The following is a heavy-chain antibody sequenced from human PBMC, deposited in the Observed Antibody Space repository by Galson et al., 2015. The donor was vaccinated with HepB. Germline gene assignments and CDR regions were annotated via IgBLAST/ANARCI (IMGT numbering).Heavy chain of an antibody. CDR3: ARDLYYYDSSEYFDY. D-gene: IGHD3-22*01. J-gene: IGHJ4*02. CDR1: GYTFTSYA. V-gene: IGHV1-3*01. CDR2: INAGNGNT. Sequence: SVKVSCKASGYTFTSYAMHWVRQAPGQRLEWMGWINAGNGNTKYSQKFQGRVTITRDTSASTAYMELSSLRSEDTAVYYCARDLYYYDSSEYFDYWGQGTLVTVSS.